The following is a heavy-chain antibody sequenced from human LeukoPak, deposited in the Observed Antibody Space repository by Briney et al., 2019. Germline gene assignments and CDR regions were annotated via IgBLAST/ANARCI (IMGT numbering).Heavy chain of an antibody. CDR2: ISGSGGST. J-gene: IGHJ4*02. Sequence: GGSLRLSCAASGFTFSSYAMNWVRQNPGRGLEWVSAISGSGGSTYYADSVKGRFTISRDNSKNTLYLQMNSLRAEDTAVYCCASDIVVVPAAMWGGIFDYWGQGTLVTVSS. CDR3: ASDIVVVPAAMWGGIFDY. V-gene: IGHV3-23*01. CDR1: GFTFSSYA. D-gene: IGHD2-2*01.